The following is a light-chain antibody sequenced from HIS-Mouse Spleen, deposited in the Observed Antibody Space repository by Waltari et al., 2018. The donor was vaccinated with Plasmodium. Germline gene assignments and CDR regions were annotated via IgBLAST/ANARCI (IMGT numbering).Light chain of an antibody. Sequence: QSALTQPPSASGSPGQSVTISCTGTSSDVGGYNYVPWSQQHPGKAPKLMIYEVSQRPSGVPDRFSGSKSGNTASLTVSGLQAEDEADYYCSSYAGSNNLVFGGGTKLTVL. J-gene: IGLJ2*01. V-gene: IGLV2-8*01. CDR3: SSYAGSNNLV. CDR1: SSDVGGYNY. CDR2: EVS.